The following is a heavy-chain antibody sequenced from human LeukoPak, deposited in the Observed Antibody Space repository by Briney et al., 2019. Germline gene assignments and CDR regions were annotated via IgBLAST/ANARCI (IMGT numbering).Heavy chain of an antibody. CDR2: INPNSGGT. CDR1: GYTFTGYY. V-gene: IGHV1-2*04. CDR3: ARARAAAGNRWYYGMDV. Sequence: ASVKVSCKASGYTFTGYYMHWVRQAPGQGLEWMGWINPNSGGTNYAQKFQGWVTMTRGTSISTAYMELSRLRSDDTAVYYCARARAAAGNRWYYGMDVWGKGTTVTVSS. D-gene: IGHD6-13*01. J-gene: IGHJ6*04.